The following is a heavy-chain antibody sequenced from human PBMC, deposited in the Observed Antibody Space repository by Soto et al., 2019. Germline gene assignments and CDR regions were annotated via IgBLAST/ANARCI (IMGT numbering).Heavy chain of an antibody. Sequence: QVQLVESGGGVVQPGRSLRLSCAASGFTFSSYGMHWVRQAPGKGLEWVAVIWYDGSNKYYAESVKGRFTISRDNSKNTLYLPMNSLRAEDTAVCYCARDVTSGYRYGYFAYWGQGTLVNVSS. CDR1: GFTFSSYG. D-gene: IGHD5-18*01. CDR3: ARDVTSGYRYGYFAY. J-gene: IGHJ4*02. CDR2: IWYDGSNK. V-gene: IGHV3-33*01.